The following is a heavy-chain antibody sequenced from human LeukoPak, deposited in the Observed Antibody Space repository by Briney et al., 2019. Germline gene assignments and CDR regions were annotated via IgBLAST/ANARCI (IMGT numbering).Heavy chain of an antibody. CDR2: ISGGAGST. CDR3: ASGVAIFGAPLDY. CDR1: GFTFSSYA. J-gene: IGHJ4*02. V-gene: IGHV3-23*01. Sequence: GGSLRLSCAASGFTFSSYAMSWVRQAPGKGLRWVSIISGGAGSTYYTNSVKGRFTISRDNPKNTLYLQMNSLRAEDTALYYCASGVAIFGAPLDYWGQGTLVTVSS. D-gene: IGHD3-3*01.